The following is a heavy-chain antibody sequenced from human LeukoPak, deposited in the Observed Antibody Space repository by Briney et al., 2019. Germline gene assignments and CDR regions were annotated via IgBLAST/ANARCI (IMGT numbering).Heavy chain of an antibody. Sequence: GESLKLSCKGSGYSFTTYWIGWVSQMPGKGLEWMGIISPDDSRTRYSPSFQGHVTISADKSISTAFLQWSSLKASDTAMYYCARLDSNSLDYWGQGTLVTVSS. V-gene: IGHV5-51*01. CDR1: GYSFTTYW. CDR3: ARLDSNSLDY. J-gene: IGHJ4*02. D-gene: IGHD1-1*01. CDR2: ISPDDSRT.